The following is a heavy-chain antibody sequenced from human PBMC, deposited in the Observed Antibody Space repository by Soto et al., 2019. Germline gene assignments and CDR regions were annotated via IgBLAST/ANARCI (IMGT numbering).Heavy chain of an antibody. CDR1: GASISSSY. Sequence: PSETLSLTCTISGASISSSYWSWIRQPPGKGLEWIGYIYYSETTNYNPSLKTRLSISIDTSNSQFSLRLTSVTAADTAMYYCARGELILDSWGQGTLVNVSS. J-gene: IGHJ5*01. V-gene: IGHV4-59*01. CDR2: IYYSETT. CDR3: ARGELILDS. D-gene: IGHD1-7*01.